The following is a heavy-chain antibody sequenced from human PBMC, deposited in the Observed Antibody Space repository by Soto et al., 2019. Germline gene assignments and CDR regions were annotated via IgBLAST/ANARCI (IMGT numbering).Heavy chain of an antibody. Sequence: QVQLVESGGGVVQPGRSLRLSCAASGFTFSSYAMHWVRQAPGKGLEWVAVISYDGSNKYYADSVKGRFTISRDNSKNTLYLQMNSLRAEDTTVYYCERDLDYYDSSGSTGYWGQGTLVTVSS. J-gene: IGHJ4*02. D-gene: IGHD3-22*01. V-gene: IGHV3-30-3*01. CDR3: ERDLDYYDSSGSTGY. CDR1: GFTFSSYA. CDR2: ISYDGSNK.